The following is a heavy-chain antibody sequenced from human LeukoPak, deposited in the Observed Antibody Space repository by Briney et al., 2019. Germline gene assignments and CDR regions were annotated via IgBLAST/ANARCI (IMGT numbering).Heavy chain of an antibody. V-gene: IGHV4-59*01. J-gene: IGHJ4*02. Sequence: SETLSLTCTVSGGSISSYYWSWIRQPPGKGLEWIGYIYYSGSTNYNPSLKTRVTISVGTSKNQFSLKLSSVTAADTAVYYCARGGKNSGWYGWGQGTLVTVSS. D-gene: IGHD6-19*01. CDR1: GGSISSYY. CDR3: ARGGKNSGWYG. CDR2: IYYSGST.